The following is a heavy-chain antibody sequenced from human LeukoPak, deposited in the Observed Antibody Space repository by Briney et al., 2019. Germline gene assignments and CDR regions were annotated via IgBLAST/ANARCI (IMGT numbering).Heavy chain of an antibody. V-gene: IGHV4-4*02. D-gene: IGHD3-16*01. J-gene: IGHJ6*02. CDR1: GGSISSSNW. CDR3: ARGAYDYVWGDYYGMDV. Sequence: SETLSLTCAVSGGSISSSNWWSWVRQPPGKGLEWIGEIYHSGSTNYNPSLKSRVTISVDTSKNQFSLKLSSVTAADTAVYYCARGAYDYVWGDYYGMDVWGQGTTVTVSS. CDR2: IYHSGST.